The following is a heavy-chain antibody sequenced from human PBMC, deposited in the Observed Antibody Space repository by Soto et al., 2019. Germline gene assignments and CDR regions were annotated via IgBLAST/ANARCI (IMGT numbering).Heavy chain of an antibody. Sequence: QVQLVQSGAEVKKPGASVKVSCKASGYTFTTYGISWVRQAPGQGLEWMGWISAYNGNTNYAQKIQGRVTMTTDTLXSTAYMELRSLRSDDTAVYYCARQQWLYYYYGMDVWGQGTTVTVSS. V-gene: IGHV1-18*01. J-gene: IGHJ6*02. CDR1: GYTFTTYG. CDR3: ARQQWLYYYYGMDV. D-gene: IGHD6-19*01. CDR2: ISAYNGNT.